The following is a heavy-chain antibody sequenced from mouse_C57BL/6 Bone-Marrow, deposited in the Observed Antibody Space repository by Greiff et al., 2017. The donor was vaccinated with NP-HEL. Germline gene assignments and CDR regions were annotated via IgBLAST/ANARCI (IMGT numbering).Heavy chain of an antibody. Sequence: LQESGAELARPGASVKLSCKASGYTFTSYGISWVKQRTGQGLEWIGEIYPRSGNTYYNEKFKGKATLTADKSSSTAYMELRSLTSEDSAVYFGARGPFYYYGSSSYFDYWGQGTTLTVSS. J-gene: IGHJ2*01. CDR2: IYPRSGNT. V-gene: IGHV1-81*01. CDR1: GYTFTSYG. D-gene: IGHD1-1*01. CDR3: ARGPFYYYGSSSYFDY.